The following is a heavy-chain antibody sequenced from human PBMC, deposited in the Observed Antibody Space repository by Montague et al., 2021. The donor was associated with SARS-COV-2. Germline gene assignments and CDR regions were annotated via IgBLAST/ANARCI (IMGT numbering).Heavy chain of an antibody. J-gene: IGHJ4*02. V-gene: IGHV3-74*01. Sequence: SLRLSGAASGFTFRHYWMEWVRQGPGKGLVWVSNVNPDGTRPNYADSAKGRVTISRDNAKNTLYLQIDGLTADDTAVYYCARGAFSNGLDKWGQGTLVTVSS. CDR3: ARGAFSNGLDK. CDR1: GFTFRHYW. D-gene: IGHD6-19*01. CDR2: VNPDGTRP.